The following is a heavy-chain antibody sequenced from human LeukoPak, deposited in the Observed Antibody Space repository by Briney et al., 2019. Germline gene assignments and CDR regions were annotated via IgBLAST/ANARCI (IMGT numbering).Heavy chain of an antibody. CDR2: IYYSGST. J-gene: IGHJ5*02. CDR1: GSGGSISNYY. Sequence: SETLSLTCTVSGSGGSISNYYWSWIRQPPGKGLEWIGYIYYSGSTNYNPSLKSRVTISVDTSKNQFFLKLSSVTAADTAVYYCARLNRIAAAGPNWFDPWGQGTLVTVSS. D-gene: IGHD6-13*01. CDR3: ARLNRIAAAGPNWFDP. V-gene: IGHV4-59*08.